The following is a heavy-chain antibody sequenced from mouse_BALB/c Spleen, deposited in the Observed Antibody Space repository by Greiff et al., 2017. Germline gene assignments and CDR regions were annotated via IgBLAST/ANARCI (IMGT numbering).Heavy chain of an antibody. CDR1: GFTFSSYG. V-gene: IGHV5-6*02. Sequence: EVKLVESGGDLVKPGGSLKLSCAASGFTFSSYGMSWVRQTPDKRLEWVATISSGGSYTYYPDSVKGRFTISRDNAKNTLYLQMSSLKSEDTAMYYCARVHYYAMDYWGQGTSVTVSS. CDR2: ISSGGSYT. J-gene: IGHJ4*01. CDR3: ARVHYYAMDY.